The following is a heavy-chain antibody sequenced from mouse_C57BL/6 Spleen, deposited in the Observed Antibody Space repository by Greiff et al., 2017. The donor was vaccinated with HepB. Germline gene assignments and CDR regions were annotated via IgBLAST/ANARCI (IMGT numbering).Heavy chain of an antibody. CDR3: ANLRWLPYWYFDV. CDR2: RSYDGIN. Sequence: ESGPGLVKPSQSLSLTCSVTGYSITSGYYWNWIRQFPGNKLEWMGYRSYDGINNYNPSLKNRISITRYTSKNQFFLKLNSVTSEDTATYYCANLRWLPYWYFDVWGTGATVTVSS. J-gene: IGHJ1*03. D-gene: IGHD2-2*01. CDR1: GYSITSGYY. V-gene: IGHV3-6*01.